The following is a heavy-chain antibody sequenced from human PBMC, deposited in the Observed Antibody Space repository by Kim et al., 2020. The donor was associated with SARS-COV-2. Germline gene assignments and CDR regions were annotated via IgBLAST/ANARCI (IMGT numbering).Heavy chain of an antibody. D-gene: IGHD4-17*01. J-gene: IGHJ5*02. Sequence: SETLSLTCTVSGGSISSGGYYWSWIRQHPGKGLEWIGYIYYSGSTYYNPSLKSRVTISVDTSKNQFSLKLSSVTAADTAVYYCARAAVTTDNWFDPWGQGTLVTVSS. CDR3: ARAAVTTDNWFDP. CDR2: IYYSGST. V-gene: IGHV4-31*03. CDR1: GGSISSGGYY.